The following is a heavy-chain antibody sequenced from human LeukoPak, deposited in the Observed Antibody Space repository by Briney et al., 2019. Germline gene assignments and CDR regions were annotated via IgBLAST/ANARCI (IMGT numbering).Heavy chain of an antibody. CDR3: AREAPYCSSTGCSYGLLDY. CDR2: ISAYNGNT. CDR1: GYTFTSYG. V-gene: IGHV1-18*01. J-gene: IGHJ4*02. Sequence: ASVKVSCKASGYTFTSYGISWVRQAPGQGLEWMGWISAYNGNTNYAQKLQGRVTMTTDTSTSTAYMELRSLRTDDTAVYYCAREAPYCSSTGCSYGLLDYWGQGTLVTVSS. D-gene: IGHD2-2*01.